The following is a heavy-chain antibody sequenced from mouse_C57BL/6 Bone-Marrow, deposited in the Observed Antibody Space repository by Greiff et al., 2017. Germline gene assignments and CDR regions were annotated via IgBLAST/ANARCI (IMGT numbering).Heavy chain of an antibody. J-gene: IGHJ2*01. CDR3: ARGSTTVVATLDFDY. CDR1: DSEVFPIAY. V-gene: IGHV15-2*01. D-gene: IGHD1-1*01. CDR2: ILPSIGRT. Sequence: VQLQQSGSELRSPGSSVKLSCKDFDSEVFPIAYMSWVRQKPGHGFEWIGGILPSIGRTIYGEKFEDKATLDADTLSNTAYLELNSLTSEDSAIDYCARGSTTVVATLDFDYWGQGTTLTVSS.